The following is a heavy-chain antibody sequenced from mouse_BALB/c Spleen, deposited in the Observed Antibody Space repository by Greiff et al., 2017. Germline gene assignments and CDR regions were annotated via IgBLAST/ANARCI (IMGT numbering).Heavy chain of an antibody. J-gene: IGHJ4*01. Sequence: VQLQESAAELARPGASVKMSCKASGYTFTSYTMHWVKQRPGQGLEWIGYINPSSGYTEYNQKFKDKTTLTADKSSSTAYMQLSSLTSEDSAVYYCARAVGGYYGAMDYWGQGTSVTVSS. CDR1: GYTFTSYT. D-gene: IGHD1-2*01. CDR2: INPSSGYT. V-gene: IGHV1-4*02. CDR3: ARAVGGYYGAMDY.